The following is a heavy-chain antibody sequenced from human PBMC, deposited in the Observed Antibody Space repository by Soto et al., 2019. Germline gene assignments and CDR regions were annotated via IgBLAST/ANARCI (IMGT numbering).Heavy chain of an antibody. J-gene: IGHJ4*02. CDR1: GSTFTSFG. D-gene: IGHD6-19*01. CDR2: ISAYHGNT. Sequence: ASVKVSCRASGSTFTSFGISWVRQAPGQGFEWMGWISAYHGNTNYAQKRQGRVTMTPDTSTSTPYMELRSLRPDDTAVYYCARDRAVAGISYYWGQGTLVTVSP. CDR3: ARDRAVAGISYY. V-gene: IGHV1-18*01.